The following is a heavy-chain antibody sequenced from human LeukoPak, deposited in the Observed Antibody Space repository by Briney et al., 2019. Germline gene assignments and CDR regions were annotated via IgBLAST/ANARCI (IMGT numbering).Heavy chain of an antibody. V-gene: IGHV3-21*01. J-gene: IGHJ4*02. CDR1: GCTFSSYS. CDR3: ASTPLKQWLSPVDY. CDR2: ISSSSSYI. D-gene: IGHD6-19*01. Sequence: GGSLRLSCAASGCTFSSYSMNWVRQAPGKGLEWVSSISSSSSYIYYADSVKGRFTISRDNAKNSLYLQMNSLRAEDTAVYYCASTPLKQWLSPVDYWGQGALVTVSS.